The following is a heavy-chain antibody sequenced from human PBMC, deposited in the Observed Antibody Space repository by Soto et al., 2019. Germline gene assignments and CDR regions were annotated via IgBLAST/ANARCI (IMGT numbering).Heavy chain of an antibody. CDR3: ARHWEHFEASSGYYMDAFDI. CDR1: GYSFTSYW. CDR2: IYPGDSDT. Sequence: GESLKISCKGSGYSFTSYWIGWVRQMPGKGLEWMGIIYPGDSDTRYSPSFQGQVTISADKSISTAYLQWSSLKASDTAMYYCARHWEHFEASSGYYMDAFDIWGQGTMVTVS. J-gene: IGHJ3*02. V-gene: IGHV5-51*01. D-gene: IGHD3-22*01.